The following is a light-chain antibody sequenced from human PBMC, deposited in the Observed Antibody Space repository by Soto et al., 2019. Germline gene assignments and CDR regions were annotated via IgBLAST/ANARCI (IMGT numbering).Light chain of an antibody. Sequence: EIVLTQSPGTLSLSPGERATLSRRASQSVSSSYLAWYQQKPGQAPRLLIYGASSRATGIPDRFSGSGSGTDFTLIISRLEPEDFAVYYCQQYGSSPPYTFGQGTKLEIK. CDR2: GAS. CDR3: QQYGSSPPYT. V-gene: IGKV3-20*01. CDR1: QSVSSSY. J-gene: IGKJ2*01.